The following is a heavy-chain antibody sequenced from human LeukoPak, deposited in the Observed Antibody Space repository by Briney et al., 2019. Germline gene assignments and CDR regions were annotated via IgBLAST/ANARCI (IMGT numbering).Heavy chain of an antibody. D-gene: IGHD3-9*01. CDR1: GYTFTSYD. V-gene: IGHV1-8*01. Sequence: ASVKVSCKASGYTFTSYDINWVRQATGQGLEWMGWMNPNSGNTGYAQKFQGRVTMTRNTSISTAYMELSSLRAEDTAVYYCARDPTTYYDILTGYAIYDYWGQGTLVTVSS. CDR3: ARDPTTYYDILTGYAIYDY. CDR2: MNPNSGNT. J-gene: IGHJ4*02.